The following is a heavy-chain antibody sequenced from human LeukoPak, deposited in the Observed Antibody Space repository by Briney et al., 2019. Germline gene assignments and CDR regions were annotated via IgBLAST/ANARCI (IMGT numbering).Heavy chain of an antibody. CDR3: ARGKPDYDFWSGYYNDY. CDR2: IYSGGST. D-gene: IGHD3-3*01. V-gene: IGHV3-53*01. Sequence: PGGSLRLSCAASGFTVSSNYMNWVRQAPGKGLEWVSVIYSGGSTYYADSVKGRFTISRDNSKNTLYLQMNSLRAEDTAVYYCARGKPDYDFWSGYYNDYWGQGTLVTVSS. CDR1: GFTVSSNY. J-gene: IGHJ4*02.